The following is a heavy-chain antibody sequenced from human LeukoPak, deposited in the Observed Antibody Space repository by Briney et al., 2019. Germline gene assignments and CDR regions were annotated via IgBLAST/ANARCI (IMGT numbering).Heavy chain of an antibody. CDR3: AKVYSYGPKDDF. J-gene: IGHJ4*02. V-gene: IGHV4-34*01. D-gene: IGHD5-18*01. Sequence: PSETLSLTCAAYGGSLSNYYWSWMRQPPGKGLEWIGEINHSGSINHNPSLKSRVTISIDTSKNQFSLKLTSVTAADTAVYYCAKVYSYGPKDDFWGQGTLVTVSS. CDR2: INHSGSI. CDR1: GGSLSNYY.